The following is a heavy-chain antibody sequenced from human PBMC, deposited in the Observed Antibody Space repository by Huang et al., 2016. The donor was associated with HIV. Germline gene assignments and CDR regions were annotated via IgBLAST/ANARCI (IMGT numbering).Heavy chain of an antibody. D-gene: IGHD3-22*01. V-gene: IGHV4-34*01. J-gene: IGHJ4*02. CDR2: INHIGST. CDR3: AEGSGYDY. Sequence: QVQLQQWGARLLKPSETLSLTCAVYGGSLSGSYWSWIRQPPGKGLEWIGEINHIGSTTYNPSLKSRVTISVDTSQNQFSLGLSSVTAADTAVYYCAEGSGYDYWGQGTLVTVST. CDR1: GGSLSGSY.